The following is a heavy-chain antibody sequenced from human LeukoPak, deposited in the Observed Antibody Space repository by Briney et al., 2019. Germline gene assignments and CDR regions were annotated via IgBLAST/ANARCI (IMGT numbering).Heavy chain of an antibody. Sequence: ASVKVSCATSGYTFTNYDINWVRQATGQGLEWMGWMNPKSGYTGSAQRFQGRVTMTRDTSISTAYMELSSLRSEDTAVYYCARVWGAIDYWGQGTLVTVSS. CDR2: MNPKSGYT. J-gene: IGHJ4*02. CDR1: GYTFTNYD. V-gene: IGHV1-8*01. CDR3: ARVWGAIDY. D-gene: IGHD1-26*01.